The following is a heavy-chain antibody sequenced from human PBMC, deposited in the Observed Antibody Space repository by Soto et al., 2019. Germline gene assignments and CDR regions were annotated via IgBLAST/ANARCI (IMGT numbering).Heavy chain of an antibody. D-gene: IGHD3-22*01. Sequence: SETLSLTCTVSGGSISSYYWSWIRQPPGKGLEWIGYIYYSGSTNYNPSLKSRVTISVDTSKNQFSLKLSSVTAADTAVYYCARVSENDSSGYYFLFFDYWGQGTLVTVSS. CDR3: ARVSENDSSGYYFLFFDY. J-gene: IGHJ4*02. CDR2: IYYSGST. CDR1: GGSISSYY. V-gene: IGHV4-59*01.